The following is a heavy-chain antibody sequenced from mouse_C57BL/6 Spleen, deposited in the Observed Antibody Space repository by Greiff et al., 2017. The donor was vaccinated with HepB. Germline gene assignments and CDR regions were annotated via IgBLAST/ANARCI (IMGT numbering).Heavy chain of an antibody. D-gene: IGHD3-2*02. CDR2: IYPSDSYT. J-gene: IGHJ2*01. CDR3: ARRGAAQATRSYFDY. CDR1: GYTFTSYW. Sequence: QVQLKQPGAELVRPGTSVKLSCKASGYTFTSYWMHWVKQRPGQGLEWIGVIYPSDSYTNYNQKFKGKATLTVDTSSSTAYMQLSSLTSEDSAVYYWARRGAAQATRSYFDYWGQGTTLTVSS. V-gene: IGHV1-59*01.